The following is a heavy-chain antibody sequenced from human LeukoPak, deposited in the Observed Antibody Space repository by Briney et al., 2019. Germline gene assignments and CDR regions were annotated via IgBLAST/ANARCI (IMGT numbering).Heavy chain of an antibody. Sequence: PSETLSLTCTVSGGSISSSSYYWGWIRQPPGKGLEWIGSIYYSGSTYYNPSLKSQVTISVDTSKNQFSLKLSSVTAADTAVYYCARERGYGHSYGLFPIYYYYYMDVWGKGTTVTVSS. V-gene: IGHV4-39*07. CDR2: IYYSGST. D-gene: IGHD5-18*01. CDR1: GGSISSSSYY. CDR3: ARERGYGHSYGLFPIYYYYYMDV. J-gene: IGHJ6*03.